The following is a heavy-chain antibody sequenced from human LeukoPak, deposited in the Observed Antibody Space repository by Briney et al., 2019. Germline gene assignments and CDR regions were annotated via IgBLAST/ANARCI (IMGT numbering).Heavy chain of an antibody. J-gene: IGHJ6*03. CDR3: ARVGDGWVYYYYMDV. CDR1: GFTFSSYW. Sequence: PGGSLRLSCAASGFTFSSYWISWVRQAPGQGLEWVANIKQDCSEKYYVDSVKGRFTISRDNAKNTLYLQMNSLRAENTAVYYCARVGDGWVYYYYMDVWGKGTAVTVSS. V-gene: IGHV3-7*01. D-gene: IGHD3-16*01. CDR2: IKQDCSEK.